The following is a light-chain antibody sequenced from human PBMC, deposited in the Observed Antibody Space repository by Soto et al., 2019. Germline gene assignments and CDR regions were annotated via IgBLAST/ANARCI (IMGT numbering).Light chain of an antibody. CDR1: QSVSSSY. V-gene: IGKV3-15*01. Sequence: EIVLTQSPGTLSLSPGERATLSCRSSQSVSSSYLAWYQQKPGQAPRLLIYDASTRATGIPARFSGSGSGTEFTLTISSLQSEDFAVYYCHQYNNWPPWTFGQGTKVDIK. J-gene: IGKJ1*01. CDR2: DAS. CDR3: HQYNNWPPWT.